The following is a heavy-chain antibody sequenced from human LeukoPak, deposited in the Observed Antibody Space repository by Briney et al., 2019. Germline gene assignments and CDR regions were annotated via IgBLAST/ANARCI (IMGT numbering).Heavy chain of an antibody. Sequence: GGSLRLSCAASGFTVSSNYMSWVRQAPGKGLEWVSVIYSGGSTYYAGSVKGRFTISRDNSKNTLYLQMNSLRADDTAVYYCAKEKWRTNYYGSGSYSRGRVFQHWGQGTLVTVSS. J-gene: IGHJ1*01. CDR3: AKEKWRTNYYGSGSYSRGRVFQH. CDR1: GFTVSSNY. V-gene: IGHV3-53*05. CDR2: IYSGGST. D-gene: IGHD3-10*01.